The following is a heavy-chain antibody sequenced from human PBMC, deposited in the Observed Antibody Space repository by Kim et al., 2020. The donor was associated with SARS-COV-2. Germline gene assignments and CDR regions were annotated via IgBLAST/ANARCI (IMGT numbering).Heavy chain of an antibody. V-gene: IGHV4-34*01. J-gene: IGHJ6*02. CDR2: INHSGST. CDR1: GGSFSGYY. CDR3: ARRATVTGYYYYGMDV. D-gene: IGHD4-17*01. Sequence: SETLSLTCAVYGGSFSGYYWSWIRQPPGKGLEWIGEINHSGSTNYNPSLKSRVTISVDTSKNQFSLKLSSVTAADTAVYYCARRATVTGYYYYGMDVWGQGTTVTVSS.